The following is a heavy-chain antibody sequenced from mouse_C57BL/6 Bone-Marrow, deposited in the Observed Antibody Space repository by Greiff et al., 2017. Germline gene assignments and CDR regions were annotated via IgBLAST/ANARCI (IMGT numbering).Heavy chain of an antibody. CDR3: ARVGGKRSYFDY. CDR2: IDPSDSYT. CDR1: GYTFTSYW. V-gene: IGHV1-50*01. J-gene: IGHJ2*01. D-gene: IGHD2-1*01. Sequence: QVHVKQPGAELVKPGASVKLSCKASGYTFTSYWMQWVKQRPGQGLEWIGEIDPSDSYTNYNQKFKGKATLTVDTSSSTAYMQLSSLTSEDSAVYYCARVGGKRSYFDYWGQGTTLTVSS.